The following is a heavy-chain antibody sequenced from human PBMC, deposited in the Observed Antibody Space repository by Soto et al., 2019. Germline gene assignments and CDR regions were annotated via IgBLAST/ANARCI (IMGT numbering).Heavy chain of an antibody. Sequence: GESLKISCKGSGYSFTSYWISWVRQMPGKGLEWMGRIDPSDSYTNYSPSFQGHVTISADKSISTAYLQWSSLKASDTAMYYCARESLEKTAMVTFYGMDVWGQGTTVTVSS. CDR2: IDPSDSYT. D-gene: IGHD5-18*01. CDR1: GYSFTSYW. J-gene: IGHJ6*02. V-gene: IGHV5-10-1*01. CDR3: ARESLEKTAMVTFYGMDV.